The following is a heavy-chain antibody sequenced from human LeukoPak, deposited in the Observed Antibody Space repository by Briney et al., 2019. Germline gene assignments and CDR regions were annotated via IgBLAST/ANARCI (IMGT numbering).Heavy chain of an antibody. CDR2: ISGGGGST. V-gene: IGHV3-23*01. D-gene: IGHD6-13*01. J-gene: IGHJ4*02. CDR1: GFTFSSYA. Sequence: GGSLGLSCAASGFTFSSYAMSWVRQAPGKGLEWVSTISGGGGSTYYADSVKGRFTVSRDNSKNTLYLQMNSLRAEDTAVYYCAKDNPSSSWWYYWGQGTLVTVSS. CDR3: AKDNPSSSWWYY.